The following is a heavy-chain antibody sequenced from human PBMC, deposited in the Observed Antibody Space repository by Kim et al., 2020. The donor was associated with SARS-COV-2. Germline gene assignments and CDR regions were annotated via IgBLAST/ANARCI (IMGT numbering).Heavy chain of an antibody. V-gene: IGHV3-73*01. CDR3: TSTVNLYFFDY. Sequence: TTYAASVKGRFTISRDDSNNTAYLQMDSLRTEDTAMYFCTSTVNLYFFDYWGQGTLVTVSS. D-gene: IGHD4-17*01. CDR2: T. J-gene: IGHJ4*02.